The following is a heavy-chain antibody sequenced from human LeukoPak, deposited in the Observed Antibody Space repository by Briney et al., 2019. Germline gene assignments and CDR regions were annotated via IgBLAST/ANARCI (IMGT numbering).Heavy chain of an antibody. V-gene: IGHV3-49*04. Sequence: GGSLRPSCTASGFTFGDYAMTWVRQAPGKGLEWVGFIRSKAYGGTTEYAASVKGRFTISRDDSKSIAYLQMNSLKTEDTAVYYCTRDQTPYYWGQGTLVTVSS. J-gene: IGHJ4*02. CDR3: TRDQTPYY. CDR2: IRSKAYGGTT. CDR1: GFTFGDYA.